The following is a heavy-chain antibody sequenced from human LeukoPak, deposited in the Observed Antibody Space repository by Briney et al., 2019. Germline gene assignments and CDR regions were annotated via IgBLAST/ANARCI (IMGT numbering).Heavy chain of an antibody. J-gene: IGHJ4*02. CDR3: AGTPYNWNDGHYYFDY. Sequence: PGGSLRLSCAASGFTFSSYWMSWVRQAPGKGLEWVANIKQDGSEKYYVDSVKGRFTISRDNAKNSLYLRMNSLRAEDTAVYYCAGTPYNWNDGHYYFDYWGQGTLVTVSS. V-gene: IGHV3-7*01. D-gene: IGHD1-20*01. CDR2: IKQDGSEK. CDR1: GFTFSSYW.